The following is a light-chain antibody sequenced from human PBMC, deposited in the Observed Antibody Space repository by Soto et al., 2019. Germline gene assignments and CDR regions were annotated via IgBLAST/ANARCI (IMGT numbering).Light chain of an antibody. V-gene: IGKV3-20*01. CDR2: GAS. CDR1: QSLGSSY. CDR3: QHSGSPPRT. J-gene: IGKJ1*01. Sequence: EIGLTQSLGTLSLSPGERATLSCRASQSLGSSYLAWYQQKPGQTPRLLIYGASSRAPGIPDRFSGSVSGTDFTLTISRLEPEDFAVYYCQHSGSPPRTFGQGTKVEIK.